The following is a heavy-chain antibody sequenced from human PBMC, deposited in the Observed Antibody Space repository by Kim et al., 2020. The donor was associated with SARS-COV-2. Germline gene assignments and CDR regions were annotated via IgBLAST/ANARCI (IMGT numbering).Heavy chain of an antibody. J-gene: IGHJ4*02. CDR2: IWYDGSNT. V-gene: IGHV3-33*01. CDR1: GFSFRSYG. CDR3: ARDTSSWYYFDY. D-gene: IGHD6-13*01. Sequence: GGSLRLSCVASGFSFRSYGMHWVRQAPGKGLEWVAIIWYDGSNTYYADSAKGRFTISRDNSKDTLYLQMNSLRAEDTAIYYCARDTSSWYYFDYWGQGTL.